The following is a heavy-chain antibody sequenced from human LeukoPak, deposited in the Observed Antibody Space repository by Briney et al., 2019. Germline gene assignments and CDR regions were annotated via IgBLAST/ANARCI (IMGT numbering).Heavy chain of an antibody. D-gene: IGHD2-2*01. Sequence: SETLSLTCAVYGGSFSGYYWSWIRQSPGKGLEWIGEINHSGSTNYNPSLKRRVTISVDTSKNQFSLKLRSVTAADTAVYYCARVRYCSSTSCPWGKGTTVTVSS. V-gene: IGHV4-34*01. CDR1: GGSFSGYY. CDR3: ARVRYCSSTSCP. J-gene: IGHJ6*04. CDR2: INHSGST.